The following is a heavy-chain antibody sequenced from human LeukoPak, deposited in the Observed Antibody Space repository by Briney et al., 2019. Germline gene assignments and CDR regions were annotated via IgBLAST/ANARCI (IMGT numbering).Heavy chain of an antibody. CDR2: IYYSGST. CDR1: GGSISSYY. Sequence: SETLSLTCTVSGGSISSYYWGWIRQPPGKGLEWIGSIYYSGSTYYNPSLKSRVTISVDTSKNQFSLKLSSVTAADTAVYYCARHMYYHYAFDIWGQGTMVTVSS. CDR3: ARHMYYHYAFDI. D-gene: IGHD3-3*01. J-gene: IGHJ3*02. V-gene: IGHV4-39*01.